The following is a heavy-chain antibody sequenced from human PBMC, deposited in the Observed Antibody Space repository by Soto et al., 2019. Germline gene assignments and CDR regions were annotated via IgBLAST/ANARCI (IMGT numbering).Heavy chain of an antibody. CDR2: ISSSSSTI. D-gene: IGHD1-26*01. J-gene: IGHJ4*02. V-gene: IGHV3-48*01. Sequence: EVQLVESGGGLGQPGGSLRLSCAASGFTFSSYSMNWVREAPGKGLGWVAYISSSSSTIYYADSVKGRFTISRDNAKNSLYLQMNSLRAEDTAVYYCARFAVGATFDYWGQGTLVT. CDR1: GFTFSSYS. CDR3: ARFAVGATFDY.